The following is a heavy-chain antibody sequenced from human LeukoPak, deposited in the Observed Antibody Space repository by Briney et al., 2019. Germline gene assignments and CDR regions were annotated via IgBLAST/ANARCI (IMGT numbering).Heavy chain of an antibody. V-gene: IGHV3-11*03. Sequence: GGSLRLSCAASGFTFSDSYMSWIRQAPGKGLEWVSYISRTGSDTNYADSVKGRFTISRDNAENSLYLQMSSLRAEDTAVYYCAKKEIAARAYYFDYWGQGTLVTVSS. CDR3: AKKEIAARAYYFDY. CDR1: GFTFSDSY. CDR2: ISRTGSDT. J-gene: IGHJ4*02. D-gene: IGHD6-6*01.